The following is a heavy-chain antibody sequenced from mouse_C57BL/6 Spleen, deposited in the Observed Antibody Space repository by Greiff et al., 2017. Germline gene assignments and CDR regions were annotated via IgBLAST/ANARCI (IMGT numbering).Heavy chain of an antibody. D-gene: IGHD2-4*01. V-gene: IGHV1-53*01. CDR2: INPSNGDT. CDR3: ARYNDYDGGYLDY. CDR1: GYTFTSYW. Sequence: QVQLQQPGPELVKPGASVKLSCKASGYTFTSYWMHWVKQRPGQGLEWIGNINPSNGDTNYNEKFKSKATVTVDKSSSTAYMQLSSLTSEDSAVYYGARYNDYDGGYLDYWGQGTSLTVSS. J-gene: IGHJ2*02.